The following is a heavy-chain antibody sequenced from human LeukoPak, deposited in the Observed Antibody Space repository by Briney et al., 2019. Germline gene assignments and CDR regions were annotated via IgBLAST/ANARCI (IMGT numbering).Heavy chain of an antibody. D-gene: IGHD5-18*01. J-gene: IGHJ5*02. CDR3: ARLPRDSFGNWFDP. CDR2: IYYSGST. V-gene: IGHV4-39*01. CDR1: GGSISSSSYY. Sequence: PSETLSLTCTVSGGSISSSSYYWGWIRQPPGKGLEWIGSIYYSGSTYYNPSLKSRVTISVDTSKNQFSLKLSSVTAADTAVYYCARLPRDSFGNWFDPWGQGTLVTVSS.